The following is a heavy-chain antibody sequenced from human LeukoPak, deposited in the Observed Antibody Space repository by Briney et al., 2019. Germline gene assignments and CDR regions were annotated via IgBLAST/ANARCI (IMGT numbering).Heavy chain of an antibody. J-gene: IGHJ4*02. CDR3: AREAPYYDSSGYYHDY. V-gene: IGHV3-33*01. D-gene: IGHD3-22*01. CDR2: IWYDGSNK. Sequence: PGRSLRLSCAASGFTFSSYGMHWVRQAPGKGLEWVALIWYDGSNKYYADSVQGRFTISRDNSKNTLYLQMNSLRAEDTAVYYCAREAPYYDSSGYYHDYWGQGTLVTVSS. CDR1: GFTFSSYG.